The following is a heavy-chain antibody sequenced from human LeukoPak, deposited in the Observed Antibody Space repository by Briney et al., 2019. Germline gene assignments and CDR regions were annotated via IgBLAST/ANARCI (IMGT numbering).Heavy chain of an antibody. J-gene: IGHJ1*01. D-gene: IGHD6-19*01. CDR3: ARDSYSSGWYPEYFQH. Sequence: GRSLRPSCAASGFTFSSYGMHWVRQAPGKGLEWVAVIWYDGSNKYYADSVKGRFTISRDNSKNTLYLQMNSLRAEDTAVYYCARDSYSSGWYPEYFQHWGQGTLVTVSS. V-gene: IGHV3-33*01. CDR2: IWYDGSNK. CDR1: GFTFSSYG.